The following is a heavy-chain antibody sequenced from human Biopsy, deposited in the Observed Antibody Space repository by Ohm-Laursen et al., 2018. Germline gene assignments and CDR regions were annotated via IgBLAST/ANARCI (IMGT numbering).Heavy chain of an antibody. CDR2: LYYSVIT. D-gene: IGHD4-23*01. CDR1: GDSVTKYY. V-gene: IGHV4-59*02. CDR3: ARESGILNFGNVKYYHYYGMDV. Sequence: SDTLSLTCTVSGDSVTKYYWSWIRQPPGEGLEWIGHLYYSVITNYNPSLQSRVSISVDTSRNQVSLTLSSVTAADAAVYYCARESGILNFGNVKYYHYYGMDVWGQGTKVTVSS. J-gene: IGHJ6*02.